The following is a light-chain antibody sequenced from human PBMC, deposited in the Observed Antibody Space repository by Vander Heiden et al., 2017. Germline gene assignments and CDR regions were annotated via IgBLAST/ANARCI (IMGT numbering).Light chain of an antibody. J-gene: IGKJ2*01. V-gene: IGKV3-20*01. CDR3: QQYGSSPTYT. Sequence: EIVLTQSPGTLSLSPGERATLSCRASQSVSSSYLAWYQQKPGQAPRLLIYGASSRATGIPDRFSGSGSGTDFTLTISRLEPEDFAVYYCQQYGSSPTYTFGQGTKVXIK. CDR1: QSVSSSY. CDR2: GAS.